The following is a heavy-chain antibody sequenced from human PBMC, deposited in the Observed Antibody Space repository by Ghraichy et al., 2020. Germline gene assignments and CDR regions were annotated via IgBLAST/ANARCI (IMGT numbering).Heavy chain of an antibody. V-gene: IGHV3-48*02. CDR3: ASLQRTDARGFRDY. J-gene: IGHJ4*02. Sequence: GGSLRLSCAASGFSFSSYSMNWVRQAPGKGLESVSYISSSGHTKDYADSVRGRFIISRDNAKNSLFLQMNSLRDEDTAVYYCASLQRTDARGFRDYWGQGTLVTVSS. D-gene: IGHD6-25*01. CDR1: GFSFSSYS. CDR2: ISSSGHTK.